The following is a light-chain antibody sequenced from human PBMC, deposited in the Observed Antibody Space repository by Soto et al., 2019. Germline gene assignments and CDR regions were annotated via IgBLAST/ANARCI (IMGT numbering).Light chain of an antibody. J-gene: IGKJ1*01. CDR3: LQVTTCPRT. Sequence: DIQMTQSPSSVSASVGDTVTISCRASQGLGDRLARYQQKPGRAPRLLIQTASTLAGGVPSRFTGSGSGTDFTLTISSLQPEDFATYYCLQVTTCPRTFGQGIRVDIK. CDR1: QGLGDR. V-gene: IGKV1-12*01. CDR2: TAS.